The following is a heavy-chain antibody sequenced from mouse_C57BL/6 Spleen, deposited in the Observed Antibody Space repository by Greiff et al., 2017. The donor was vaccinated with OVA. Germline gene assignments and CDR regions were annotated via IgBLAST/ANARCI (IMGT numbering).Heavy chain of an antibody. J-gene: IGHJ2*01. D-gene: IGHD2-4*01. CDR1: GYTFTSYW. Sequence: QVQLQQPGAELVKPGASVTMSCKASGYTFTSYWITWVKQRPGQGLEWIGDIYPGSGSTNYNEKFKSKATLTVDTSSSTAYMQLSSLTSEDSAVYDCARMIYYDGDYFDYWGQGTTLTVSS. V-gene: IGHV1-55*01. CDR3: ARMIYYDGDYFDY. CDR2: IYPGSGST.